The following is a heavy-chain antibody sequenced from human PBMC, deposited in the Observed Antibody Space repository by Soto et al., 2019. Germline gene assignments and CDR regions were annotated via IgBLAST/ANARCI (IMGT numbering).Heavy chain of an antibody. CDR3: ARDGQQLWYYFDY. CDR2: ISNSSNYI. V-gene: IGHV3-21*06. J-gene: IGHJ4*02. Sequence: GGSLRLSCAASGFTFSGYSMNWVRQAPGKGLEWVSSISNSSNYIYYADSVKGRFSISRDNAKNSLYLQMNSLRAEDTAAYYCARDGQQLWYYFDYWGQGALVTVSS. CDR1: GFTFSGYS. D-gene: IGHD6-13*01.